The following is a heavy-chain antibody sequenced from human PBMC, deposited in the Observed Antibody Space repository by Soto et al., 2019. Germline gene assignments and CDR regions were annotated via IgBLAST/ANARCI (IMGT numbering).Heavy chain of an antibody. V-gene: IGHV4-59*01. Sequence: SETLSLTCTVSGGSISSYYWSWIRQSPGKGLEWIGYIYYSGSTNYNPSLKSRVTISVDTSKNQFSLKLSSVTAADTAVYYCARDVVAATRWFDPWGQGTLVTVSS. D-gene: IGHD2-15*01. J-gene: IGHJ5*02. CDR2: IYYSGST. CDR3: ARDVVAATRWFDP. CDR1: GGSISSYY.